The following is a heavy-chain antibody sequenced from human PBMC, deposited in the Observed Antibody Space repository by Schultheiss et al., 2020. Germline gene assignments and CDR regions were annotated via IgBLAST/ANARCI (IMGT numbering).Heavy chain of an antibody. CDR2: IYYSGST. Sequence: SETLSLTCTVSGGSISSSSYYWGWIRQLPGKGLEWIGYIYYSGSTNYNPSLKSRVTISVDTSKNQFSLKLSSVTAADTAVYYCARVATIKEYYFDYWGQGTLVTVSS. D-gene: IGHD5-12*01. J-gene: IGHJ4*02. V-gene: IGHV4-61*05. CDR3: ARVATIKEYYFDY. CDR1: GGSISSSSYY.